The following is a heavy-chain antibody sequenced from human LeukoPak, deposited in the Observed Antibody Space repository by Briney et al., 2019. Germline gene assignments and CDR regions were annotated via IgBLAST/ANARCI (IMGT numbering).Heavy chain of an antibody. D-gene: IGHD5-24*01. J-gene: IGHJ4*02. CDR2: IEQDGGEK. CDR1: GFTFSSYW. V-gene: IGHV3-7*04. CDR3: AGRGDGNLYYFDH. Sequence: GGSLRLSCAASGFTFSSYWMSWVRQAPGKGLEWVANIEQDGGEKYSADSVRGRFTISRDNAKNSLYLQMNSLRPEDTAVYYCAGRGDGNLYYFDHWGQGTLVTASS.